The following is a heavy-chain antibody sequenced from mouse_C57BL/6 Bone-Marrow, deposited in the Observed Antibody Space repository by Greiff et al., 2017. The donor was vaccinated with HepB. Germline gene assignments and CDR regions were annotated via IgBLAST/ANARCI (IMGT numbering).Heavy chain of an antibody. CDR3: ARENDSLYFDY. D-gene: IGHD2-4*01. Sequence: QVQLQQPGAELVKPGASVKMSCKASGSTFPTYWLTWVKQRPGQGLEWIGDIYPGSGSTNYNEKFKSKAKLTVDTSSSTAYMQLSSLTSEDSAVYYCARENDSLYFDYWGQGTTLTVSS. CDR1: GSTFPTYW. J-gene: IGHJ2*01. CDR2: IYPGSGST. V-gene: IGHV1-55*01.